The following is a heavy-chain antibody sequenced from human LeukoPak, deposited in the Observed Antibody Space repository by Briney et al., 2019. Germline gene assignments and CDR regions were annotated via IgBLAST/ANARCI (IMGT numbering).Heavy chain of an antibody. J-gene: IGHJ5*02. Sequence: PSETLSLTCTVSGGSISSHYWSWIRQPPGKGLEWIGYIYYSGSTNYNPSLKSRVTISVDTSKNQFSLKLSSVTAADTAVYYCARSPIAAALVRWLDPWGQGTLVTVSS. V-gene: IGHV4-59*11. CDR3: ARSPIAAALVRWLDP. CDR1: GGSISSHY. CDR2: IYYSGST. D-gene: IGHD6-13*01.